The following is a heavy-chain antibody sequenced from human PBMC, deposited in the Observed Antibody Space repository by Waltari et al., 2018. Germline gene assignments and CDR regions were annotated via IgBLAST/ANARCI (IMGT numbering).Heavy chain of an antibody. D-gene: IGHD3-3*01. V-gene: IGHV3-23*01. CDR3: AKSPMYYDFWSAFDF. CDR2: VSASGDRT. J-gene: IGHJ4*02. Sequence: EVQLLESGGGLVQPGGSLRLSCAASGFTIRSYAMNWVRQAAGKGLQWVSSVSASGDRTHYLDSVTGRFTISRDISKNTLYLQMNSLRAEDTAVYYCAKSPMYYDFWSAFDFWGQGTLVTVSS. CDR1: GFTIRSYA.